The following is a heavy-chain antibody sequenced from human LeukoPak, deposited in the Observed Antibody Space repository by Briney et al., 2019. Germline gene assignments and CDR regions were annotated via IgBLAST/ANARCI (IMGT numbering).Heavy chain of an antibody. CDR3: ARVVGGWYAFDS. V-gene: IGHV1-46*01. J-gene: IGHJ4*02. D-gene: IGHD6-19*01. Sequence: VSVQVSCKASGYTFTSYFMHWVRQAPGQGLDWMGIINPSGGSTSYAQKFQGRVTMTSDTSTSTVYMELSSLTSEDTAMYYCARVVGGWYAFDSWGQGTLVTVSS. CDR1: GYTFTSYF. CDR2: INPSGGST.